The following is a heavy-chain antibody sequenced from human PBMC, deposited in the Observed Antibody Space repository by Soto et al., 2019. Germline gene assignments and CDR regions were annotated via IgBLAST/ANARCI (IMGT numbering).Heavy chain of an antibody. J-gene: IGHJ4*02. D-gene: IGHD2-2*01. V-gene: IGHV3-15*01. CDR1: GFTFSNAW. Sequence: EVQLVESGGGLVKPGGSLRLSCAASGFTFSNAWMSWVRQAPGKGLEWVGRIKSKTDGGTTDYAAPVKGRFTISRDDSKNTLYLQMNSLKTEHTAVYYCTTDLGYCSSTSCTAEVFVYWGQGTLVTVSS. CDR2: IKSKTDGGTT. CDR3: TTDLGYCSSTSCTAEVFVY.